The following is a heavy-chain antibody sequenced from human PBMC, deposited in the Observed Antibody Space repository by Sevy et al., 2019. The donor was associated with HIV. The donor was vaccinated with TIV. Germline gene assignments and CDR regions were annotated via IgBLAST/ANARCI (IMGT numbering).Heavy chain of an antibody. D-gene: IGHD3-3*01. V-gene: IGHV5-51*01. J-gene: IGHJ1*01. CDR3: ASKYYDFWSGYSHAEYFQH. Sequence: GESLKISCKGSGYSFTSYWIGWVRQMPGKGLEWMGIIYPGDSDTRYSPSFQVQVTISADKSISTAYLQWSSLKASDTAMYYCASKYYDFWSGYSHAEYFQHWGQGTLVTVSS. CDR2: IYPGDSDT. CDR1: GYSFTSYW.